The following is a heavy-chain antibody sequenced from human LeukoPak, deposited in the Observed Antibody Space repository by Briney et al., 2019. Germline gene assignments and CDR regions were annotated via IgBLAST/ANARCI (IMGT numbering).Heavy chain of an antibody. Sequence: PGGSLRLSCAASGFTFSSYAMSWVRQAPGKGLEWVSAISGGGGSTYYEEPVKGGFTISRDNSKNTLYLQMTSLRAEDTAVYYCAQLGYSGPYFDHWGQGTLVHVSS. CDR2: ISGGGGST. J-gene: IGHJ4*02. D-gene: IGHD5-12*01. CDR1: GFTFSSYA. CDR3: AQLGYSGPYFDH. V-gene: IGHV3-23*01.